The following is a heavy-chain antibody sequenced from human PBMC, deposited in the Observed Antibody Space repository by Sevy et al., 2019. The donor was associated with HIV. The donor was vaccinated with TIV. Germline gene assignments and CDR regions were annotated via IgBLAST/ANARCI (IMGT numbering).Heavy chain of an antibody. Sequence: GGSLRLSCAATGFTVSSNYMSWVRQAPGKGLEWVSVIYSGGSTYYADSVKGRFTISRDNSKNTLYLQMNSLRAEDTAVYYCARARSHDAFDIWGQGTMVTVSS. CDR1: GFTVSSNY. CDR2: IYSGGST. J-gene: IGHJ3*02. V-gene: IGHV3-53*01. CDR3: ARARSHDAFDI.